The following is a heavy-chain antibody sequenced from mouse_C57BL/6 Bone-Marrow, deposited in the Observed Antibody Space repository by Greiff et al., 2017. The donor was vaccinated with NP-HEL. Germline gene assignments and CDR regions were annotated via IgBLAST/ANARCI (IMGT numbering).Heavy chain of an antibody. CDR2: ISDGGSYT. CDR3: ARGSSSPFDY. CDR1: GFTFSSYA. Sequence: EVKLVESGGGLVKPGGSLKLSCAASGFTFSSYAMSWVRQTPEKRLEWVATISDGGSYTYYPDNVKGRFTISRDNAKNNLYLQMSHLKSEDTAMYYCARGSSSPFDYWGQGTTLTVSS. D-gene: IGHD1-1*01. V-gene: IGHV5-4*03. J-gene: IGHJ2*01.